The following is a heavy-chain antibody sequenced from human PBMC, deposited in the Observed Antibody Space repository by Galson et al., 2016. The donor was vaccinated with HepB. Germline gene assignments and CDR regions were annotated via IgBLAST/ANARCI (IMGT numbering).Heavy chain of an antibody. CDR1: GFIFRNYW. Sequence: SLRLSCAASGFIFRNYWMTWVRQAPGKGLEWVANINRDGSDKYYMHSVRGRFTISRDSAKNLVFLQMNSLRAEDTAVYHCARAMSGSYDFWGQGVRVTVSS. J-gene: IGHJ4*02. D-gene: IGHD1-26*01. V-gene: IGHV3-7*01. CDR3: ARAMSGSYDF. CDR2: INRDGSDK.